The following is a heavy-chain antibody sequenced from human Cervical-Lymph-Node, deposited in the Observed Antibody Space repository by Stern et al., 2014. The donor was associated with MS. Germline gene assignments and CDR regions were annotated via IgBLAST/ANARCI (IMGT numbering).Heavy chain of an antibody. CDR3: AKGRTGAGKGVGAFDI. CDR2: ISYDGSNE. CDR1: GFTFSNFG. V-gene: IGHV3-30*18. J-gene: IGHJ3*02. Sequence: VQLVESGGGVVQPRRSLRLSCAASGFTFSNFGMHWVRQAPGKGLEWVALISYDGSNEYYGDSVKGRFTISRDNSKNTVDLQMNSLRAEDTAVYYCAKGRTGAGKGVGAFDIWGQGTMVTVSS. D-gene: IGHD6-13*01.